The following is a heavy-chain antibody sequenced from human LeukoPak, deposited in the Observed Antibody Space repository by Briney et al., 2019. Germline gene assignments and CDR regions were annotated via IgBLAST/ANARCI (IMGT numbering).Heavy chain of an antibody. Sequence: SETLSLTCAVYGGSFSGYYWSWIRQPPGKGLEWIGEINRSGSTNYDPSLKSRVTISVDTSKNQFSLKLSSVTAADTAVYYCARRKQQKRLAGVIVVVPAAINWFDPWGQGTLVTVSS. CDR1: GGSFSGYY. D-gene: IGHD2-2*01. V-gene: IGHV4-34*01. CDR2: INRSGST. CDR3: ARRKQQKRLAGVIVVVPAAINWFDP. J-gene: IGHJ5*02.